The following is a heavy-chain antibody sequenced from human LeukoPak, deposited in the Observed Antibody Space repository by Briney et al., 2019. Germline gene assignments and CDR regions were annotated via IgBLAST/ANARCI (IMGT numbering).Heavy chain of an antibody. V-gene: IGHV3-21*01. Sequence: PGGSLRLSCAASGFTFSSYSMNWVRQAPGKGLEWVSSIGSSSSYIYYADSVKGRFTISRDNAKNSLYLQMNSLRAEDTAVYYCARDRSRSGPDAFDIWGQGTMVTVSS. CDR1: GFTFSSYS. CDR2: IGSSSSYI. J-gene: IGHJ3*02. D-gene: IGHD3-3*01. CDR3: ARDRSRSGPDAFDI.